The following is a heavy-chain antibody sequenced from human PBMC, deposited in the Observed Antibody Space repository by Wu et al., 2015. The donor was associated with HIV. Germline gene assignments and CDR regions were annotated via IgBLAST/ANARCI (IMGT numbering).Heavy chain of an antibody. J-gene: IGHJ3*01. V-gene: IGHV1-2*02. CDR1: GGTFSNYA. CDR2: INPSPYSGST. CDR3: ARDLRKSTAFDL. Sequence: QVQLVQSGAEVKRPGSSVKVSCKASGGTFSNYAITWVRQAPGQGLEWMGWINPSPYSGSTIYSVNFEGRVTMTRDTSITTAYLQLSDLRPDDTAVYYCARDLRKSTAFDLWGQGDRWSPSLQ. D-gene: IGHD1-14*01.